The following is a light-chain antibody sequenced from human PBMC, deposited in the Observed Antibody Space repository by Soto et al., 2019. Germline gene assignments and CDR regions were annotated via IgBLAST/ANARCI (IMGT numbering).Light chain of an antibody. CDR2: GAS. J-gene: IGKJ4*01. V-gene: IGKV3-15*01. CDR1: QSVSSN. CDR3: QQYNNWPLT. Sequence: EIVLTQSPGTLSLSPGERATLSCRASQSVSSNLGWYQQKPGHAPRLLIYGASTRATGIPARFSGSESGTEFTLTISRLQSEDFAVYYCQQYNNWPLTFGGGTKVDIK.